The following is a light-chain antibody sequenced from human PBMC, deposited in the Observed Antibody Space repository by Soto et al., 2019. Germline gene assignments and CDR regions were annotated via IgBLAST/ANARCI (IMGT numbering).Light chain of an antibody. CDR1: QSVGRRY. CDR3: QYQGT. J-gene: IGKJ4*01. Sequence: IVLTQSPGTLSLSPGERATLSCRASQSVGRRYLAWYQQKPGQAPMLLIYDTSERASDIPDRFSGSGSGTDFSLTIRRLAHEYFAVYYCQYQGTFGGGTKVEIK. CDR2: DTS. V-gene: IGKV3-20*01.